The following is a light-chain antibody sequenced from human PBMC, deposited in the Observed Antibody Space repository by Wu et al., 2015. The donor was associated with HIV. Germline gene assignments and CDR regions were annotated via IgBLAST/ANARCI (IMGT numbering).Light chain of an antibody. CDR1: QSISSW. V-gene: IGKV1-5*03. Sequence: DIQMTQSPSTLSASVGDRVTITCRASQSISSWLAWYQQKPGKAPKLLIYKASSLESGVPSRFSGSGSGTEFTLTISSLQPDDFATYYCQQYNSSPYSFGQGTKAGDQT. J-gene: IGKJ2*03. CDR3: QQYNSSPYS. CDR2: KAS.